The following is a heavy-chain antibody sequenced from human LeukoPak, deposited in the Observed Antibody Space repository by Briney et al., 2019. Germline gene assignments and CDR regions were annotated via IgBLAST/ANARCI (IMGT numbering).Heavy chain of an antibody. CDR1: GGSFSGYY. CDR3: ARASVWFGELPFDY. V-gene: IGHV4-34*01. Sequence: PSEALSLTCAVDGGSFSGYYWSWIRQPPGKGLEWIGEIKHSGSTNYNPSLKSRVTISVDTSKNQFSLKLSSVTAADTAVYYCARASVWFGELPFDYWGQGTLVTVSS. D-gene: IGHD3-10*01. CDR2: IKHSGST. J-gene: IGHJ4*02.